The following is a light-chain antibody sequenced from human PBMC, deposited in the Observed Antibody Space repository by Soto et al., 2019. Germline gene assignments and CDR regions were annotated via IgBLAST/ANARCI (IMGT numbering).Light chain of an antibody. Sequence: EVMLTQSPGTLSSSPGERATLSCRASQSVSSNYLAWYQQKSGQAPRLLIYGASNRATGIPERFSGSGSGTDFTLTIRRLEPEDFAVYYGQQYDTSPRTFGQGTKVEFK. V-gene: IGKV3-20*01. J-gene: IGKJ1*01. CDR3: QQYDTSPRT. CDR1: QSVSSNY. CDR2: GAS.